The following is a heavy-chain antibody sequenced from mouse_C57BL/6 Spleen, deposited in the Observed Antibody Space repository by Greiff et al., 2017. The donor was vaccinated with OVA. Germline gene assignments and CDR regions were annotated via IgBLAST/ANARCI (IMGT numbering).Heavy chain of an antibody. CDR2: ISYSGST. D-gene: IGHD1-1*01. CDR1: GYSITSDY. V-gene: IGHV3-8*01. Sequence: EVQLQQSGPGLAKPSQTLSLTCSVTGYSITSDYWNWIRKFPGNKLEYMGYISYSGSTYYNPSLKSRISITRDTSKNQYYLQLNSVTTEDTATYYCARLRKTVVSYWYFDVWGTGTTVTVSS. J-gene: IGHJ1*03. CDR3: ARLRKTVVSYWYFDV.